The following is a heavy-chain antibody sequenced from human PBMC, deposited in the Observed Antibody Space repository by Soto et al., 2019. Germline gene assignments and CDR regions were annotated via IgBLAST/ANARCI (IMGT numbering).Heavy chain of an antibody. J-gene: IGHJ3*02. Sequence: GGSLRLSCSASGFTFSSYAMHWVRQAPGKGLEYVSAISSNGGSTYYADSVKGRFTISRDNSKNTVYLQMSSLRAEDTAVYYCVKRAPRITMIVVVTRGAFDIWGQGTMVTVSS. V-gene: IGHV3-64D*08. CDR2: ISSNGGST. CDR3: VKRAPRITMIVVVTRGAFDI. D-gene: IGHD3-22*01. CDR1: GFTFSSYA.